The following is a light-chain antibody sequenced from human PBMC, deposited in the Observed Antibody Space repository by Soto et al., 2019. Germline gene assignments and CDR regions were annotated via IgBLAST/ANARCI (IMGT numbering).Light chain of an antibody. CDR1: QSISNY. Sequence: DMEMTHAPYSLSASVGDRVTITCRTSQSISNYLNWYQHNPGKVPNLLNYAASSLQSGVPTSFSGSGSGTHFTLTIYCRDPEDVATYYCQQSYGTPLTFGGGTQIETK. CDR2: AAS. J-gene: IGKJ4*01. CDR3: QQSYGTPLT. V-gene: IGKV1-39*01.